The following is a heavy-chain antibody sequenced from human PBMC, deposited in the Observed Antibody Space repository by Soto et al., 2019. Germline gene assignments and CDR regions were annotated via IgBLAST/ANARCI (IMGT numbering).Heavy chain of an antibody. Sequence: ASVKVSCKASGYTFTSNAMHWVRQAPGQRLEWMGWINAGNGNTKYSQKFQGRVTITRDTSASTAYMELSSLRSEDTAVYYCARPYYYDSSGYYGGRIDPWGQGTLVTVSS. CDR2: INAGNGNT. CDR3: ARPYYYDSSGYYGGRIDP. J-gene: IGHJ5*02. CDR1: GYTFTSNA. V-gene: IGHV1-3*01. D-gene: IGHD3-22*01.